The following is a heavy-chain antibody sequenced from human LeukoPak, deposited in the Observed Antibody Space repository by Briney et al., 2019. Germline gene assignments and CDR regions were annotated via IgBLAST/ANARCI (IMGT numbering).Heavy chain of an antibody. Sequence: SETLSLTCNVSGGSIRGYYWSWIRQPPGKGLEWIGEINHSGSTNYNPSLKSRVTISVDTSKNQFSLKLSSVTAADTAVYYCARDAWGIAAATDYWGQGTLVTVSS. CDR3: ARDAWGIAAATDY. J-gene: IGHJ4*02. CDR2: INHSGST. CDR1: GGSIRGYY. V-gene: IGHV4-34*01. D-gene: IGHD6-13*01.